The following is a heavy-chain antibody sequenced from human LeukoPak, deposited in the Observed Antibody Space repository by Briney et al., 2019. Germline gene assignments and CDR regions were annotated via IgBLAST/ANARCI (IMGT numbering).Heavy chain of an antibody. D-gene: IGHD6-19*01. CDR2: IAYHGNTE. J-gene: IGHJ5*02. V-gene: IGHV3-30*18. CDR1: GFTISSHG. CDR3: AKDWGSGGWYNYFDP. Sequence: GTSLRLSCAVSGFTISSHGMHWVRQAPGKGPEWVAMIAYHGNTEYYGDSVKGRFTISRDNSKNTLYLQMDSQRAEDTAVYHCAKDWGSGGWYNYFDPWGQGTLVTVSS.